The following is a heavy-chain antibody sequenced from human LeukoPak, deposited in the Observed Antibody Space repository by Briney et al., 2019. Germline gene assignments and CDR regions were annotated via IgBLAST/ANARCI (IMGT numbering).Heavy chain of an antibody. CDR3: TRLPLDYSLDH. Sequence: PSETLSLTCTVSGDSISSTTYWLGWIRQSPGKWLEWIGSMSYVGITSYNPSLKSRVTISVDTSKNQFSLMLSSVTAADTAVYYCTRLPLDYSLDHWGQGTPVSVSS. D-gene: IGHD4-11*01. CDR2: MSYVGIT. V-gene: IGHV4-39*01. CDR1: GDSISSTTYW. J-gene: IGHJ4*02.